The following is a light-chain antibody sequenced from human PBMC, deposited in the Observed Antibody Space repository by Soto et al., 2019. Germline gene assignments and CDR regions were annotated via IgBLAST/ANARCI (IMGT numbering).Light chain of an antibody. CDR2: GST. Sequence: QSMLSQPPSVSGAPGQRVTISCTGSSSNIGAGYDAHWFQQVPGTAPKLLIYGSTNRPSGVPDRFSGSKSGTSASLAITGLQAEDEADYYCQSYDSSLGGNYVFGTGTKVTVL. CDR1: SSNIGAGYD. CDR3: QSYDSSLGGNYV. J-gene: IGLJ1*01. V-gene: IGLV1-40*01.